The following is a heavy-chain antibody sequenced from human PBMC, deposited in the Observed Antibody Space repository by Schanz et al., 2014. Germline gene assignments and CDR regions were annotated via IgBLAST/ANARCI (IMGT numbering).Heavy chain of an antibody. CDR2: IIPILGIA. CDR1: GGTFSSFG. D-gene: IGHD4-17*01. CDR3: ARGYGDSPTDF. V-gene: IGHV1-69*04. Sequence: QVQLVQSGAEVKKPGSSVKVSCKLSGGTFSSFGINWVRQAPGQGLEWMGRIIPILGIANYAQKFQGRVTITADRSTSAAYMELSSLRSEDTAVYYCARGYGDSPTDFWGQGTLVTVSS. J-gene: IGHJ4*02.